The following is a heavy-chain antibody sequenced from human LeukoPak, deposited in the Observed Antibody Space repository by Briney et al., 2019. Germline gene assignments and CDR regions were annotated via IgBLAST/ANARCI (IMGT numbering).Heavy chain of an antibody. CDR2: ISGSGGST. V-gene: IGHV3-23*01. Sequence: PGGSLRLSCAASGFTFSSYAMSWVRQAPGEGLEWVSAISGSGGSTYYADSVKGRLTVSRDNSKNTLYLQMNSRRADDTAVYYCAKDRRGYSGYEAFDYWGQGTLVTVSS. D-gene: IGHD5-12*01. CDR3: AKDRRGYSGYEAFDY. J-gene: IGHJ4*02. CDR1: GFTFSSYA.